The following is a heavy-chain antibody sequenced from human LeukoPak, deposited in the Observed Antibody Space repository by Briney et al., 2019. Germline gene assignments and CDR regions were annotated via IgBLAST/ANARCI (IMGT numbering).Heavy chain of an antibody. CDR3: ARAPSLWSGTFDP. Sequence: ASVKVSCKASGYTFTSYYMHWVRQAPGQGLEWMGIINPSGGSTRYAQKIQGRVTMTRDTSTSTVYMELSSLRSEDTAVYYCARAPSLWSGTFDPWGQGTLVTVSS. D-gene: IGHD2-21*01. CDR1: GYTFTSYY. CDR2: INPSGGST. V-gene: IGHV1-46*01. J-gene: IGHJ5*02.